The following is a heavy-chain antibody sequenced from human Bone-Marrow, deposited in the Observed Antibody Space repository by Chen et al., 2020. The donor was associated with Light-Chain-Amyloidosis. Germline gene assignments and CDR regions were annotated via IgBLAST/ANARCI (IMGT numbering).Heavy chain of an antibody. V-gene: IGHV5-51*01. D-gene: IGHD5-12*01. CDR2: IYPDDSDA. CDR3: ARRRDGYNFDY. J-gene: IGHJ4*02. CDR1: GYPFPNYW. Sequence: EVQLDQPGPEVKKPGGSLRISCRGLGYPFPNYWIGWVRQMPGKGLEWMGVIYPDDSDARYSPSFEGQVTISADKSITTAYLQWRSLKASDTAMYYCARRRDGYNFDYWGQGTLVTVSS.